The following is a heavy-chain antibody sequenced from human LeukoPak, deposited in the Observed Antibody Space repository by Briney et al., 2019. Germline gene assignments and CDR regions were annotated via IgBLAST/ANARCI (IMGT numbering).Heavy chain of an antibody. CDR2: IIPIFGTA. CDR3: ARDHQGIAAARGGFDP. Sequence: SVKVSCKASGGTFSSYAISWVRQAPGQGLEWMGGIIPIFGTANYAQKFQGRVTITTDESTSTAYMELSSLRSEDTAVYYCARDHQGIAAARGGFDPWGQGTLVTVSS. CDR1: GGTFSSYA. V-gene: IGHV1-69*05. D-gene: IGHD6-13*01. J-gene: IGHJ5*02.